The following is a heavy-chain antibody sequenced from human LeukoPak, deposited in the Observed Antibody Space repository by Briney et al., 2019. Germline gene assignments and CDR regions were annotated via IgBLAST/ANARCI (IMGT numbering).Heavy chain of an antibody. J-gene: IGHJ1*01. CDR3: TTDLYYYDSSGYYGPEYFQH. Sequence: GGSLRLSCAASGFTFSNAWMSWVRQAPGKGLEWVGRIKSKTDGGTTDYAAPVKGRFTISRDDSKNTLYLQMNSLKTEDTAVYYCTTDLYYYDSSGYYGPEYFQHWGQGTLVTVSS. V-gene: IGHV3-15*01. CDR2: IKSKTDGGTT. D-gene: IGHD3-22*01. CDR1: GFTFSNAW.